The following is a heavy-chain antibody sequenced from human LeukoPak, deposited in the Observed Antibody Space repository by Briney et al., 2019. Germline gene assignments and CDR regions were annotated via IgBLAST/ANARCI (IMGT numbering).Heavy chain of an antibody. CDR1: GGSISSSTHY. V-gene: IGHV4-39*01. CDR3: ARLRYCSSASCYFDP. CDR2: FYYSGDT. Sequence: PSETLSLTCAVSGGSISSSTHYWGWIRRPPGKGLEWIGSFYYSGDTYYNPSLKSRVTISVDTSKNQFSLKLKFVTAADTALYYCARLRYCSSASCYFDPWGQGTLVTVSS. J-gene: IGHJ5*02. D-gene: IGHD2-2*01.